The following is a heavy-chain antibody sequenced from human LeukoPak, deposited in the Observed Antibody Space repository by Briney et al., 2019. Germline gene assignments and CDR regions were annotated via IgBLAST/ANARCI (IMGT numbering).Heavy chain of an antibody. D-gene: IGHD2-2*01. V-gene: IGHV3-21*01. CDR2: ISTTSDYK. Sequence: GGSLRLSGAAPGFTFSSNSMNWVRQAPGKGLQWLSAISTTSDYKHYADSVKGRFTISRENATNSLYLQMNSLRAEDTAVYYCARARDCSSTSCYGVGDFWGQGTLVTVSS. CDR1: GFTFSSNS. J-gene: IGHJ4*02. CDR3: ARARDCSSTSCYGVGDF.